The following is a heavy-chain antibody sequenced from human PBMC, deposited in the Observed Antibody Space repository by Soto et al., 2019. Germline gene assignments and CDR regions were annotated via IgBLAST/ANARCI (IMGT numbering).Heavy chain of an antibody. CDR2: ISGSGGST. J-gene: IGHJ6*03. Sequence: EVQLLESGGGLVQPGGSLRLSCAASGFTFSSYAMSWVRQAPGKGLEWVSAISGSGGSTYYADSVKGRFTISRDNSKNTLYLQINSLRAEDTAVYYCAKFYVNIVATIPRPYYMDVWGKGTTVTVSS. CDR3: AKFYVNIVATIPRPYYMDV. CDR1: GFTFSSYA. V-gene: IGHV3-23*01. D-gene: IGHD5-12*01.